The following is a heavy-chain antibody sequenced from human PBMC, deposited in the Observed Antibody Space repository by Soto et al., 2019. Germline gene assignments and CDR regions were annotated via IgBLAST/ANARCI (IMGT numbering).Heavy chain of an antibody. Sequence: PGGSLRLSCAASGFTFSSYEMNWVRQAPGKGLEWVSYISSSGSTIYYADSVKGRFTISRDNAKNSLYLQMNSLRAEDTAVYYCARDRPDYDFWSGYYKGAFDIWGQGTMVTVSS. CDR3: ARDRPDYDFWSGYYKGAFDI. V-gene: IGHV3-48*03. CDR1: GFTFSSYE. CDR2: ISSSGSTI. J-gene: IGHJ3*02. D-gene: IGHD3-3*01.